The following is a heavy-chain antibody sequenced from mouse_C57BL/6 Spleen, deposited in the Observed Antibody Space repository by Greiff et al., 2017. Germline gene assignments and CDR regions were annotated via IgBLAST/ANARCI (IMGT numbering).Heavy chain of an antibody. CDR3: AREGGIGDGYPYAMDY. J-gene: IGHJ4*01. Sequence: QVQLQQPGAELVKPGASVKLSCKASGYTFTSYWMHWVKQRPGQGLEWIGMIHPNSGSTNYNEKFKSKATLTVDKSSSTAYMQLSILTSEDSAVYYCAREGGIGDGYPYAMDYWGQGTSVTVSS. CDR2: IHPNSGST. D-gene: IGHD2-3*01. CDR1: GYTFTSYW. V-gene: IGHV1-64*01.